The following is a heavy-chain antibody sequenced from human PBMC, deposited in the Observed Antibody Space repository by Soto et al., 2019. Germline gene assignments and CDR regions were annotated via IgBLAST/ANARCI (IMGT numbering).Heavy chain of an antibody. CDR2: IYYTGST. V-gene: IGHV4-39*01. CDR3: ARRRGYSSSWYPAGVFDN. D-gene: IGHD6-13*01. CDR1: GDSIYNSDHH. J-gene: IGHJ4*02. Sequence: SETLSLTCTVSGDSIYNSDHHWGWIRQHPGKGLEWIGNIYYTGSTDYSPSHNSRVTLSVDTSKNQFSLRLTSVTAADTAVYYCARRRGYSSSWYPAGVFDNWGQGTLVTVSS.